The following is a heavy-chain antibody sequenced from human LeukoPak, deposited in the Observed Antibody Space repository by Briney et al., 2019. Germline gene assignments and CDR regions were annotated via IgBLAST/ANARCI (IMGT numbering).Heavy chain of an antibody. CDR2: INHSGST. Sequence: SETLSLTCAVYGGSFSGYYWSWIRQPPGKGLEWIGEINHSGSTNYNPSLKSRVTISVDTSKNQFSLKLSSVTAADTAVYYCAGFSENYYYYYYMDVWGKGTTVTVSS. V-gene: IGHV4-34*01. CDR1: GGSFSGYY. J-gene: IGHJ6*03. CDR3: AGFSENYYYYYYMDV.